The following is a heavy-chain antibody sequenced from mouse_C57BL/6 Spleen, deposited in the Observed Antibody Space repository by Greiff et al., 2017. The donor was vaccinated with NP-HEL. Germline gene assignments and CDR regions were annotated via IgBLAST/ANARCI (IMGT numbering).Heavy chain of an antibody. CDR1: GYTFTSYW. V-gene: IGHV1-55*01. Sequence: QVQLQQPGAELVKPGASVKMSCKASGYTFTSYWITWVKQRPGQVLEWIGDIYPGSGSTNYNEKFKSKATLTVDTSSSTAYMQLSSLTSEDSAVYYCARVGHSNYDAMDYWGQGTSVPVSS. CDR2: IYPGSGST. J-gene: IGHJ4*01. D-gene: IGHD2-5*01. CDR3: ARVGHSNYDAMDY.